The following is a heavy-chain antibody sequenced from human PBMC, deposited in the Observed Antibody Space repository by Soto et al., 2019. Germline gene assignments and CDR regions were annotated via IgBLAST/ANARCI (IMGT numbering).Heavy chain of an antibody. CDR2: ISAYNGNT. V-gene: IGHV1-18*01. Sequence: ASVKVSCKASGYTFTIYGISWVLQAPGQGLEWMGWISAYNGNTNYAQKLQGRVTMTTDTSTSTAYMELRSLRSDDTAVYYCARDFFTMVRGVISPSDYWGQGTLVTVSS. D-gene: IGHD3-10*01. CDR1: GYTFTIYG. J-gene: IGHJ4*02. CDR3: ARDFFTMVRGVISPSDY.